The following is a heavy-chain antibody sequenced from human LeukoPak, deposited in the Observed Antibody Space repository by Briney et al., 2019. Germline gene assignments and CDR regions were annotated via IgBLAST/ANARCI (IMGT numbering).Heavy chain of an antibody. V-gene: IGHV3-23*01. D-gene: IGHD2-15*01. J-gene: IGHJ4*02. CDR2: TSSSDAGK. Sequence: PGGSLRLSCAASGFTFSSYAMSWVRRAPGKGLEWVSATSSSDAGKYYADSVRGRFTISRDNSRNTMYLQMNSLRAEDAAVYYCAKAPVTSCRGALCYPFDSWGQGTVVTVSS. CDR3: AKAPVTSCRGALCYPFDS. CDR1: GFTFSSYA.